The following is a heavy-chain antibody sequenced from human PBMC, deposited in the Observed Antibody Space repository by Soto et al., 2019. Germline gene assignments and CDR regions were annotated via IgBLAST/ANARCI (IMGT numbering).Heavy chain of an antibody. D-gene: IGHD1-1*01. CDR1: GGSISSYY. Sequence: PSETLSLTCTVSGGSISSYYWNCIRQPPGKEPEYIGYIYYSGTTYYNPSLRGRVTISVDTSTKQFSLKLTSVTAADTAVYYCARLATRYYFDYWGQGTLVTVSS. V-gene: IGHV4-59*01. CDR3: ARLATRYYFDY. CDR2: IYYSGTT. J-gene: IGHJ4*02.